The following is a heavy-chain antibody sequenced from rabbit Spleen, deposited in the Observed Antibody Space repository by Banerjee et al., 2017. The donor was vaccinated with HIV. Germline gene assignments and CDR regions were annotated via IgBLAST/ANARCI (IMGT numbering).Heavy chain of an antibody. Sequence: QEQLEESGGGLVKPEGSLTLTCTASGVSFSSSSYICWVRQAPGKGLEWIACIDTGSSGFTYFATWAKGRFTMSRTSSTTVTLQMTSLTAADTATYFCARESYMDGDAGGPYAANLWGPGTLVTVS. V-gene: IGHV1S45*01. D-gene: IGHD6-1*01. CDR2: IDTGSSGFT. CDR3: ARESYMDGDAGGPYAANL. CDR1: GVSFSSSSY. J-gene: IGHJ4*01.